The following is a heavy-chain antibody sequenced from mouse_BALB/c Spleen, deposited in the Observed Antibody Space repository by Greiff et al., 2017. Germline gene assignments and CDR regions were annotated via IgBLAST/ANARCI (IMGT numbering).Heavy chain of an antibody. CDR3: ARESYGYDGTY. CDR1: GFTFSDYY. CDR2: ISDGGSYT. V-gene: IGHV5-4*02. Sequence: EVKLVESGGGLVKPGGSLKLSCAASGFTFSDYYMYWVRQTPEKRLEWVATISDGGSYTYYPDSVKGRFTISRDNAKNNLYLQMSSLKSEDTAMYYCARESYGYDGTYWGQGTLVTVSA. J-gene: IGHJ3*01. D-gene: IGHD2-2*01.